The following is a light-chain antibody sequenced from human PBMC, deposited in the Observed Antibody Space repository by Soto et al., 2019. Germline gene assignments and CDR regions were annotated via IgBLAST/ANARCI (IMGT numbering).Light chain of an antibody. CDR3: SSYGGSNNFVV. V-gene: IGLV2-8*01. CDR1: SSDVGGYDY. CDR2: GVN. J-gene: IGLJ2*01. Sequence: QSALTQPPSASGSPGQSVTISCTGTSSDVGGYDYVSWYQQHPGKAPKFMIYGVNKRPSGVPDRFSGSKSGNTASLTVSGLQAEDEADYYCSSYGGSNNFVVFGGGTTLTVL.